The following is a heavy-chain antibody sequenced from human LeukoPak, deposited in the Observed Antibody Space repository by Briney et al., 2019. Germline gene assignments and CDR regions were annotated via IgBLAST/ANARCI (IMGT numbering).Heavy chain of an antibody. CDR2: INPNSGGT. V-gene: IGHV1-2*02. J-gene: IGHJ3*01. CDR1: GYTFTGYY. CDR3: ASSSSITMIVVVTSQVVD. D-gene: IGHD3-22*01. Sequence: ASVKVSCKASGYTFTGYYMHWVRQAPGQGLEWMGWINPNSGGTNYAQKFQGRVTMTRDTSISTAYMELSRLRFDDTAVYYCASSSSITMIVVVTSQVVDWGQGTMVTVSS.